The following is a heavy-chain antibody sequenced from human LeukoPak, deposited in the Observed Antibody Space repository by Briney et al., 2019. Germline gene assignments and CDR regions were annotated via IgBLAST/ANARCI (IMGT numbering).Heavy chain of an antibody. Sequence: PGGSLRLSCAASGFTFSSYSMNWVRQAPGKGLEWVSSISSSSSYIYYADSVKGRFTISRDNAKNSLYLQMNSLRAEDTAVYYCARDRFPAAAGTPYHDYWGQGTLVTVSS. CDR2: ISSSSSYI. CDR1: GFTFSSYS. V-gene: IGHV3-21*01. D-gene: IGHD6-13*01. J-gene: IGHJ4*02. CDR3: ARDRFPAAAGTPYHDY.